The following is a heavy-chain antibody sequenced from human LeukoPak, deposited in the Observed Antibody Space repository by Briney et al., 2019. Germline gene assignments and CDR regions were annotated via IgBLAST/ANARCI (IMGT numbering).Heavy chain of an antibody. D-gene: IGHD2-8*01. Sequence: GGSLRLSCAASGFTFSSYSMNWVRQAPGKGLEWVSSISSSSSYIYYADSVKGRFTISRDNAKNSLYLQMNSLRAEDTAVYYCARATTYCTNGVCFSDAFDIWGQGTMVTVSS. CDR1: GFTFSSYS. V-gene: IGHV3-21*01. J-gene: IGHJ3*02. CDR2: ISSSSSYI. CDR3: ARATTYCTNGVCFSDAFDI.